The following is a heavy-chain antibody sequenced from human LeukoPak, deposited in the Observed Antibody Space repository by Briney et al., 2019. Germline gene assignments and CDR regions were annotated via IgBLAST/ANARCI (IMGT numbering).Heavy chain of an antibody. J-gene: IGHJ4*02. CDR2: ISSSSTFI. CDR3: ARDGSGAGTVDY. Sequence: PGGSLRLSCAASGFSFSSYSMNWARQAPGKGLEWVSSISSSSTFISYADSVKGRFTISRDNAKNSLYLQMNSLTAEDTAVYYCARDGSGAGTVDYWGQGTLVTVSS. V-gene: IGHV3-21*01. CDR1: GFSFSSYS. D-gene: IGHD6-19*01.